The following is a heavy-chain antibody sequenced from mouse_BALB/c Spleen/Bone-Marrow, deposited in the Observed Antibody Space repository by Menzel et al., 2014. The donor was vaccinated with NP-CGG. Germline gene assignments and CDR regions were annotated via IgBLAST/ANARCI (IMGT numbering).Heavy chain of an antibody. V-gene: IGHV6-6*02. CDR2: IRLKSNNYAT. D-gene: IGHD1-2*01. CDR3: SRENSLLRLRAMDY. J-gene: IGHJ4*01. Sequence: EVQLVESGGGLVQPGGSMKLSCVASGFTFGNYWMNWVRQSPEKGLEWVAEIRLKSNNYATLYAESVKGRFTLSRDDSKSSVYLQMNNLRAEDTGIYYCSRENSLLRLRAMDYWGQGTSVTVSS. CDR1: GFTFGNYW.